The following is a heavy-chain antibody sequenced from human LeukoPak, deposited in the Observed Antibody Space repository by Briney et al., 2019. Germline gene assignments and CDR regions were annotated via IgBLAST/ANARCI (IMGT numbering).Heavy chain of an antibody. V-gene: IGHV4-39*01. CDR2: IYYSGST. CDR1: GGSISSSSYY. Sequence: SETLSLTCTVSGGSISSSSYYWGWIRQPPGKGLEWIGSIYYSGSTYYNPSLKSRVTISVDTSKNQFSLKLSSVTAADTAVHYCARHYYYGSGSLETFDPWGQGTLVTVSS. D-gene: IGHD3-10*01. J-gene: IGHJ5*02. CDR3: ARHYYYGSGSLETFDP.